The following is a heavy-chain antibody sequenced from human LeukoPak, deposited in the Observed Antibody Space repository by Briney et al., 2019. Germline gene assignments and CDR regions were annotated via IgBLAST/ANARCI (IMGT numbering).Heavy chain of an antibody. J-gene: IGHJ6*04. CDR2: IYTSGST. V-gene: IGHV4-4*07. D-gene: IGHD5-18*01. CDR3: ARDRCRGYSYGCGYGHPYRNYYYGMDV. Sequence: SETLSLTCTVSGGSISSYYWSWIRQPAGKGLEWIGRIYTSGSTNYNPSLKSRVTISVDTSKNQFSLKLSSVTAADTAVYYCARDRCRGYSYGCGYGHPYRNYYYGMDVWGKGTTVTVSS. CDR1: GGSISSYY.